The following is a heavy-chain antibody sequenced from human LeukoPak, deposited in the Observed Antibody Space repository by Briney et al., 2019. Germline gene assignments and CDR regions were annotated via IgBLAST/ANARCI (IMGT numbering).Heavy chain of an antibody. J-gene: IGHJ3*02. CDR3: STGSGHAFDI. D-gene: IGHD3-10*01. V-gene: IGHV3-74*01. Sequence: GGSLRLSCAASGFTFSSYWMHWVRQVPGKGLVWVSRINSDGSSTSYADSVKGRFTISRDNAKNTLYVQMNSLRAGDTAVYYCSTGSGHAFDIWGRGTMVTVSS. CDR1: GFTFSSYW. CDR2: INSDGSST.